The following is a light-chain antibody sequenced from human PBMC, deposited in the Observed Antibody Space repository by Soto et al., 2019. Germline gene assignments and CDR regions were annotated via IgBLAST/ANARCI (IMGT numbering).Light chain of an antibody. Sequence: QSALTQPASVSGSPGQSITISCTGTTSDIGRYNYVSWYQQHPGKAPKVIIFGVNNRPSGVSDRFSGSKSGNTASLTISGLQAEDEADYFCGSYRGRSPLWIFGGGTKVTVL. CDR2: GVN. CDR1: TSDIGRYNY. V-gene: IGLV2-14*01. CDR3: GSYRGRSPLWI. J-gene: IGLJ3*02.